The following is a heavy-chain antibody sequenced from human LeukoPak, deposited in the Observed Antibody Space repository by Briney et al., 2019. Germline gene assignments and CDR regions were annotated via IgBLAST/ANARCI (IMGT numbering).Heavy chain of an antibody. D-gene: IGHD6-19*01. CDR2: ISSSSSYI. V-gene: IGHV3-21*01. CDR3: ARVPGSGWYYFDY. Sequence: GGSLRLSCAASGFTFSSYGMTWVRQAPGKGLEWVSSISSSSSYIYYADSVKGRFTISRDNAKNSLYLQMNSLRAEDTAVYYCARVPGSGWYYFDYWGQGTLVTVSS. CDR1: GFTFSSYG. J-gene: IGHJ4*02.